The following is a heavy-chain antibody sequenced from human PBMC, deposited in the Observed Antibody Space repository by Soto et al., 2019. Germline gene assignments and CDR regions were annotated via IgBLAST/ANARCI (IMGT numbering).Heavy chain of an antibody. V-gene: IGHV1-8*01. CDR1: GYPFTSYD. J-gene: IGHJ5*02. CDR2: MNPNSGNT. CDR3: ARGFTMVRGVIMVFWFDP. Sequence: ASVKLSCKASGYPFTSYDINWVRQATGQGLEWMGWMNPNSGNTGYAQKFQGRVTMTRNTSISTAYMELSSLRSEDTAVYYCARGFTMVRGVIMVFWFDPWGQGTLVTVSS. D-gene: IGHD3-10*01.